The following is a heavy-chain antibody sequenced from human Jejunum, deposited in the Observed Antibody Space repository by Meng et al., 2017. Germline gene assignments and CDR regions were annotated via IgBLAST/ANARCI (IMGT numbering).Heavy chain of an antibody. CDR1: GDTFIGYY. CDR2: INPDNGVT. V-gene: IGHV1-2*06. CDR3: ARGGRDDYNVPHY. Sequence: GQLGQSGAEVKKPGASVKVSCKTSGDTFIGYYMHWVRQAPGQGLEWMGRINPDNGVTNSAQRFQGRVTMTRDTSITTAYMELNRLTSGDTAFYYCARGGRDDYNVPHYWGQGTLVTVSS. J-gene: IGHJ4*02. D-gene: IGHD5-24*01.